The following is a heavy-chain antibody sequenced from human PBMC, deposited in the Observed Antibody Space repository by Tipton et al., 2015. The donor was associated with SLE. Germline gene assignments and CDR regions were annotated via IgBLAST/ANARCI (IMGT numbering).Heavy chain of an antibody. CDR2: IYHSGST. D-gene: IGHD3-3*01. CDR1: GYSISSGYY. V-gene: IGHV4-38-2*01. J-gene: IGHJ6*02. Sequence: TLSLTCAVSGYSISSGYYWGWIRQPPGKGLEWIGSIYHSGSTYYNPSLKSRVTISVDTSKNQFSLKLSSVTAADTAVYYCARHLTYDFWSGGYGMDVWGQGTTVTVSS. CDR3: ARHLTYDFWSGGYGMDV.